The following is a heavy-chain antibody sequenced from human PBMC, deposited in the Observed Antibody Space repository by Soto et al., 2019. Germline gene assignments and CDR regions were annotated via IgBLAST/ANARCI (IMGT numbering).Heavy chain of an antibody. CDR1: GFSLSTSGMC. V-gene: IGHV2-70*01. J-gene: IGHJ6*02. CDR3: ARIAEYSYGYYHYGMDV. D-gene: IGHD5-18*01. Sequence: GSGPTLGNPTQTVTLTCTFSGFSLSTSGMCVSWIRQPRGKALEWLALIDWDDDKYYSKSLKXXLTTSKATSKNQVVLTMTNMDPVDTATYYCARIAEYSYGYYHYGMDVWGQGTTVTVYS. CDR2: IDWDDDK.